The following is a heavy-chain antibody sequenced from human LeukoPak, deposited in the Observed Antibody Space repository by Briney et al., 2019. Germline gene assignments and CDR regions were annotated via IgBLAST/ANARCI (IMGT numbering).Heavy chain of an antibody. CDR3: ATSPPYSSGWSYFDY. D-gene: IGHD6-19*01. CDR2: IIPIFGTA. J-gene: IGHJ4*02. V-gene: IGHV1-69*01. Sequence: GGSLRLSCAASGFTFSSYAISWVRQAPGQGLEWMGGIIPIFGTANYAQKFQGRVTITADESTSTAYMELSSLRSEDTAVYYCATSPPYSSGWSYFDYWGQGTLVTVSS. CDR1: GFTFSSYA.